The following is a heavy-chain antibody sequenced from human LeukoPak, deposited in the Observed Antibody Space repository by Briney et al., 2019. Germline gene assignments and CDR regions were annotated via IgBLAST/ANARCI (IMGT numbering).Heavy chain of an antibody. D-gene: IGHD3-3*01. Sequence: GESLRLSCAASGFTFSSYEMNWVRQAPGKGLEWVSYISSSGSTIYYADSVKGRFTISRDNAKNSLYLQMNSLRAEDTAVYYCARDHVVAVLRFLEWLSVGMDVWGKGTTVTVSS. CDR2: ISSSGSTI. V-gene: IGHV3-48*03. J-gene: IGHJ6*03. CDR3: ARDHVVAVLRFLEWLSVGMDV. CDR1: GFTFSSYE.